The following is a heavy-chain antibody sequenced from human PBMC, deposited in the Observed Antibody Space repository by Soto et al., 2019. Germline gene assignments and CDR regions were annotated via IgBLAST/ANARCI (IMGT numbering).Heavy chain of an antibody. CDR2: FDPEDGET. D-gene: IGHD2-21*02. CDR1: GYTLTELS. V-gene: IGHV1-24*01. Sequence: GASVKVSCKVSGYTLTELSMHWVRQAPGKGLEWMGGFDPEDGETIYAQKFQGRVTMTEDTSTDTAYMELSSLRSEDTAVYYCATLPTTYEVTDLDYWGQGTLVTVSS. J-gene: IGHJ4*02. CDR3: ATLPTTYEVTDLDY.